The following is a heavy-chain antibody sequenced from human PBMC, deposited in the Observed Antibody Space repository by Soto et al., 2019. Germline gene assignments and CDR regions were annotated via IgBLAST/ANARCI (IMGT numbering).Heavy chain of an antibody. J-gene: IGHJ4*02. Sequence: EVQLVESGGGLVQPGGSLRLSCAASGFTFSSYWMSWVRQAPGKGLEWVANIKQDGSEKYYVDSVKGRFTISRDNAKNSLYLQMSSLRAGDTAVYYCARYHYGSGNYFAYWGQGTLVSVSS. CDR3: ARYHYGSGNYFAY. D-gene: IGHD3-10*01. CDR2: IKQDGSEK. V-gene: IGHV3-7*04. CDR1: GFTFSSYW.